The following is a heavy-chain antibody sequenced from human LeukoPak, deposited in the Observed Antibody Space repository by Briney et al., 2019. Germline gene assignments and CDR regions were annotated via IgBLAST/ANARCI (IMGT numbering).Heavy chain of an antibody. CDR3: ARGASSWYDYYYYYMDV. CDR2: MNPNSGNT. CDR1: GYTFTSYD. D-gene: IGHD6-13*01. J-gene: IGHJ6*03. Sequence: ASVKVSCKASGYTFTSYDINWVRQATGQGLEWMGWMNPNSGNTGYAQKFQGRVTITRNTSISTAYMELSSLRSEDTAVYYCARGASSWYDYYYYYMDVWGKGTTVTVSS. V-gene: IGHV1-8*03.